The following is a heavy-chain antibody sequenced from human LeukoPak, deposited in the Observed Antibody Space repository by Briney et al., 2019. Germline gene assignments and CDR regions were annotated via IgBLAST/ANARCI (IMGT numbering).Heavy chain of an antibody. CDR3: ARGVWYSSGWYTASTQKNWFDP. CDR2: INPNSGGT. Sequence: GASVKVSCKASGYTFTGYYMHWVRQAPGQGLEWMGWINPNSGGTNYAQKFQGRVTMTRDTSISTAYMELSRLRSDDTAVYYCARGVWYSSGWYTASTQKNWFDPWGQGTLVTVSS. D-gene: IGHD6-19*01. J-gene: IGHJ5*02. V-gene: IGHV1-2*02. CDR1: GYTFTGYY.